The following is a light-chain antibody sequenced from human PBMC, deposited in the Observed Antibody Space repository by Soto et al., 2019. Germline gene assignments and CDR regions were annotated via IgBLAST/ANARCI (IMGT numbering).Light chain of an antibody. CDR2: SAS. V-gene: IGKV3D-15*02. CDR1: LSISNN. J-gene: IGKJ2*01. CDR3: QQYGSSPYT. Sequence: VMTQSPATLSVSPGERATLSCRASLSISNNLAWYQQKPGQAPMLLIYSASTRATAIPARFSGSASGTEFTLTISSLQSEDFAVYYCQQYGSSPYTFGQGTKLEI.